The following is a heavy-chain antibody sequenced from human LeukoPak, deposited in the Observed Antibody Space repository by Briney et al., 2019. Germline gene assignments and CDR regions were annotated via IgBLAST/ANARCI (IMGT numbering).Heavy chain of an antibody. CDR2: IYSGGST. Sequence: PGGSLRLSCAASGFTVSSNYMSWVRQAPGKGLEWVSVIYSGGSTYYADSVKGRFTISRHNSKNTLYLQMNSLRAEDTAVYYCARDRIAAAGPRSGYYYYGMDVWGQGITVTVSS. J-gene: IGHJ6*02. V-gene: IGHV3-53*04. D-gene: IGHD6-13*01. CDR1: GFTVSSNY. CDR3: ARDRIAAAGPRSGYYYYGMDV.